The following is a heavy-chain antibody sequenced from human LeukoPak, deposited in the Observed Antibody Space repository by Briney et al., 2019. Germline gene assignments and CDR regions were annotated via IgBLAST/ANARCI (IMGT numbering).Heavy chain of an antibody. CDR1: GGSFSGYY. CDR2: INHSGST. J-gene: IGHJ4*02. CDR3: ARGLVVIRYFDY. V-gene: IGHV4-34*01. Sequence: SETLSLACAVYGGSFSGYYWSWIRQPPGKGMEWIGEINHSGSTNYNPSLKSRVTISVDTSKNQFSLKLSSVTAADTAVYYCARGLVVIRYFDYWGQGTLVTVSS. D-gene: IGHD3-22*01.